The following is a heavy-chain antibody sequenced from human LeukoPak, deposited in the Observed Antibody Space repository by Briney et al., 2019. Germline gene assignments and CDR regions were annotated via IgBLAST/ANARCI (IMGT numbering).Heavy chain of an antibody. CDR1: GYTFTSYG. Sequence: ASVKVSCKASGYTFTSYGISWVRQAPGQGLEWMGWISAYNGNTNYAQKLQGRVTMTTDTSTSTAYMELRSLRSDDTAVYYCARVVPAARRSGPPDYWGQGTLVPVSS. J-gene: IGHJ4*02. V-gene: IGHV1-18*04. CDR3: ARVVPAARRSGPPDY. D-gene: IGHD2-2*01. CDR2: ISAYNGNT.